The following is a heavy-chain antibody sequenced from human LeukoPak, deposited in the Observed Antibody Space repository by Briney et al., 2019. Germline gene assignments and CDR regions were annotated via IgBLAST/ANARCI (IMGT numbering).Heavy chain of an antibody. J-gene: IGHJ4*02. D-gene: IGHD3-9*01. CDR2: INPSGGST. CDR1: GYTFTSYY. CDR3: TYDILTGTDY. Sequence: ASVKVSCKAPGYTFTSYYMHWVRQAPGQWLEWMGIINPSGGSTSYAQKFQGRVTMTRDTSTSTVYMELSSLRSEDTAVYYCTYDILTGTDYWGQGTLVTVSS. V-gene: IGHV1-46*01.